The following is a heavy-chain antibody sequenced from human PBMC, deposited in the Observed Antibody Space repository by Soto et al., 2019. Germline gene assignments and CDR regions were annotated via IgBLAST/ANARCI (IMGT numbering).Heavy chain of an antibody. D-gene: IGHD2-2*01. V-gene: IGHV3-11*01. CDR1: GFTFSDSY. CDR3: ARDEGGSDDGLVPAAPDF. CDR2: ISTSGSTI. J-gene: IGHJ4*02. Sequence: QVQLVESGGGLVKPGGSLRLSCAASGFTFSDSYMNWIRQAPGKGLEWVSYISTSGSTIYYADSVKGRFTISRDNAKNSLSLQMNSLRAEDTAVYYCARDEGGSDDGLVPAAPDFWGQGTLVTVSS.